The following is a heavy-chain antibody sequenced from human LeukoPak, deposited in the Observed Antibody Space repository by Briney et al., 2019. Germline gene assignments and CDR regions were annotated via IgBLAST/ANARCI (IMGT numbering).Heavy chain of an antibody. D-gene: IGHD6-19*01. CDR2: INHSGST. J-gene: IGHJ4*02. CDR1: GGSFSGYY. V-gene: IGHV4-34*01. Sequence: SETLSLTCALYGGSFSGYYGSWIRQPPGKGLEWIGEINHSGSTNYNPSLKSRVTISVDTSKNQFSLKLSSVTAADTAVYYCARRAGAVAGRRGRYFDYWGQGTLVTVSS. CDR3: ARRAGAVAGRRGRYFDY.